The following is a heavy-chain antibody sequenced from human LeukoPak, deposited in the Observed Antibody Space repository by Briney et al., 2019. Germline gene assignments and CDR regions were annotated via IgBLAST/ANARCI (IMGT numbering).Heavy chain of an antibody. Sequence: SQTLSLTCAISGDSVSSNSAAWNWITQSPSRGLEWLGRTYYRSKWYNDYAVSVKSRITINPDTSKNQFSLQLNSVTPEDTAVYYCARGLEVRWGPNFDYWGQGTLVTVSS. J-gene: IGHJ4*02. CDR3: ARGLEVRWGPNFDY. V-gene: IGHV6-1*01. D-gene: IGHD3-3*01. CDR1: GDSVSSNSAA. CDR2: TYYRSKWYN.